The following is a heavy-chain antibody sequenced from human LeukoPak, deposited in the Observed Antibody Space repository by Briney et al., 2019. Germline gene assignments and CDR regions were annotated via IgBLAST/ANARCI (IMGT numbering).Heavy chain of an antibody. J-gene: IGHJ6*01. V-gene: IGHV4-30-4*01. CDR1: GGSISNGDHY. Sequence: SETLSLTCNVSGGSISNGDHYWSWIRQPPGKGLEWIGYIYYSGSTYYYPSLRSRVTVSIDTSKNQFSLRLRSVTAADTAVYYCARDRWFPSPLGMDVWGQGTTVTVSS. CDR3: ARDRWFPSPLGMDV. D-gene: IGHD3-10*01. CDR2: IYYSGST.